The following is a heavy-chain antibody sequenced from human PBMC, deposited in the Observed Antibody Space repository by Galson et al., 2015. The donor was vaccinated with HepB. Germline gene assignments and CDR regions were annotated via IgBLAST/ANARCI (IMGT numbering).Heavy chain of an antibody. J-gene: IGHJ4*02. CDR1: GCTFSAYG. CDR2: ISADNGNT. V-gene: IGHV1-18*01. CDR3: GRDQGRWFGEGLLDF. Sequence: SCKASGCTFSAYGISWVRQAPGQGLEWMGWISADNGNTKNAQKVQGRATMTTDTSTSTAYMELRSLRSDDTALYYCGRDQGRWFGEGLLDFWGQGTLVTVSS. D-gene: IGHD3-10*01.